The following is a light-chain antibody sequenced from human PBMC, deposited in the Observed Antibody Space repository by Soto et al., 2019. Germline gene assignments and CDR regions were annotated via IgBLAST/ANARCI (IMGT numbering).Light chain of an antibody. Sequence: QSALTQPASVSGSPGQSITISCTGTSSDVGGYNYVSWYQQHPGKAPKLMIYDVSNRPSGVSNHFSGFKSGNTASLTISGLQSEDEDDYYCSSYIGTTLLFFGTGTKLTVL. CDR3: SSYIGTTLLF. CDR2: DVS. CDR1: SSDVGGYNY. J-gene: IGLJ1*01. V-gene: IGLV2-14*01.